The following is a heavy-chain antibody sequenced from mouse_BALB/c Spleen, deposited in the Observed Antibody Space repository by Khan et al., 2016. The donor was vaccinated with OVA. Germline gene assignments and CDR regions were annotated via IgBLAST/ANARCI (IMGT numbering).Heavy chain of an antibody. J-gene: IGHJ1*01. V-gene: IGHV2-9*02. CDR1: GFSLTSYG. Sequence: QAQLKQSGPGLMAPSQSLSITCTVSGFSLTSYGVHWVRQPPGKGLEWLGVIWTGGSTNYNSALMSRLSISKDNSKSQVFLKMNSLQTDDTAMYYCARYYGNYGWYFDVWGAGTTVTVSS. CDR2: IWTGGST. CDR3: ARYYGNYGWYFDV. D-gene: IGHD2-1*01.